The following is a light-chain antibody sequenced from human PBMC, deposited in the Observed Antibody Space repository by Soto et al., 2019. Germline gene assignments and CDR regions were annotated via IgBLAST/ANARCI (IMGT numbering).Light chain of an antibody. J-gene: IGKJ3*01. CDR3: HHRSNWPET. CDR1: QSVSSF. CDR2: DAS. Sequence: EIVLTQSPATLSLSPGERATLSCRASQSVSSFLAWYQQKPGQAPRLLIYDASNRATGIPARFSGSGSGTDFTLTISSLEPEDFAIYYCHHRSNWPETFGPGTKVDIK. V-gene: IGKV3-11*01.